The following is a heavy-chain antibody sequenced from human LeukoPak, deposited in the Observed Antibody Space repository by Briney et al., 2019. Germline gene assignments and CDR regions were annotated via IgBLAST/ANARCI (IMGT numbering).Heavy chain of an antibody. D-gene: IGHD5-12*01. Sequence: SQTLSLTCAISGDSVSSNSATWNWIRQSPSRGLEWLGRTYYRSKWYDDCAESVKSRITFNPDTSKNQFSLQLNSVTPEDTAVYYCARGGRAGSGYYFSFFDNWGQETLVTVSS. CDR3: ARGGRAGSGYYFSFFDN. V-gene: IGHV6-1*01. CDR1: GDSVSSNSAT. CDR2: TYYRSKWYD. J-gene: IGHJ4*02.